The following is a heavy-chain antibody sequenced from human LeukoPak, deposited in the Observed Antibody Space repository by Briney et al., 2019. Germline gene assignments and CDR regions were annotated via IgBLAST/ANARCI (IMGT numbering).Heavy chain of an antibody. CDR1: GFTFSSYG. Sequence: GGSLRLSCAASGFTFSSYGMHWVRQAPGKGLEWVAVIWYDGSNKYYADSVKGRFTISRDNSKNTLYLQMNSLRAEDTAVYYCARDYDYGDYPGYWGQGTLVTVSS. D-gene: IGHD4-17*01. V-gene: IGHV3-33*01. CDR2: IWYDGSNK. J-gene: IGHJ4*02. CDR3: ARDYDYGDYPGY.